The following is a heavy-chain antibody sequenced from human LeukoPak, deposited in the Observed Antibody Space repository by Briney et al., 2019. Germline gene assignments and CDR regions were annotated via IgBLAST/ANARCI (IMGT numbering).Heavy chain of an antibody. CDR1: GGSISSSSYY. J-gene: IGHJ4*02. V-gene: IGHV4-39*07. Sequence: PSETLSLTCTVSGGSISSSSYYWGWIRQPPGKGLEWIGSIYYSGSTYYNPSLKSRVTISVDTSKNQFSLKLSSVTAADTAVYYCARVEGYVWGSYLPFDYWGQGTLVTVSS. CDR3: ARVEGYVWGSYLPFDY. D-gene: IGHD3-16*01. CDR2: IYYSGST.